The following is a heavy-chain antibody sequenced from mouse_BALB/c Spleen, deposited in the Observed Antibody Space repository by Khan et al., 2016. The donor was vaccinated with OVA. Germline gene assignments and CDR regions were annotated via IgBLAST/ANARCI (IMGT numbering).Heavy chain of an antibody. CDR3: ARVYGGDFDY. J-gene: IGHJ2*01. CDR1: GYSITTDYA. Sequence: EVQLQESGPGLVKPSQSLSLTCTVTGYSITTDYAWNWLRQFPENKLEWMGFISYNGNTKYNPSLKSRISITRDTSKNQFFLQLKSVTTEDTARYYCARVYGGDFDYWGQGTTLTVSS. V-gene: IGHV3-2*02. D-gene: IGHD1-1*01. CDR2: ISYNGNT.